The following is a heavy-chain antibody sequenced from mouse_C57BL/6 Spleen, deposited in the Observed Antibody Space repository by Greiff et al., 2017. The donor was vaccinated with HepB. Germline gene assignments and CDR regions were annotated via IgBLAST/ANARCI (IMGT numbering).Heavy chain of an antibody. CDR1: GFTFSDYY. V-gene: IGHV5-16*01. CDR2: INYDGSST. D-gene: IGHD1-1*01. Sequence: EVQLVESEGGLVQPGSSMKLSCTASGFTFSDYYMAWVRQVPEKGLEWVANINYDGSSTYYLDSLKSRFIISRDNAKNILYLQMSSLKSEDTATYYCARDPVYGSSLWYFDVWGTGTTVTVSS. J-gene: IGHJ1*03. CDR3: ARDPVYGSSLWYFDV.